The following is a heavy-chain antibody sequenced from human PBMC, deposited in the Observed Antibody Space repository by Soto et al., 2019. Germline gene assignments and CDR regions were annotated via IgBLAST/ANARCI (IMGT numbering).Heavy chain of an antibody. Sequence: SLTCTVSGGSISSGGYYWSWIRQHPGKGLEWIGYIYYSGSTYYNPSLKSRVTISVDTSKNQFSLKLSSVTAADTAVYYCARGTDDSSGYYYGYWGQGTLVTVSS. V-gene: IGHV4-31*03. D-gene: IGHD3-22*01. CDR1: GGSISSGGYY. CDR2: IYYSGST. J-gene: IGHJ4*02. CDR3: ARGTDDSSGYYYGY.